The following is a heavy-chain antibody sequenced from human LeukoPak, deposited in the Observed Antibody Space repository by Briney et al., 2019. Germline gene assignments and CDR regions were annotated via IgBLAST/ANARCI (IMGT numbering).Heavy chain of an antibody. D-gene: IGHD2-8*02. CDR2: INSDGSIT. CDR3: VTNPTGDYDY. V-gene: IGHV3-74*01. Sequence: GGSLRLACAAYGFTFRDYWIDSVRQVPGKGLLWVSHINSDGSITDYADSVKGRFTISRDNARNTLSLQMDSLRVEDTAVYYCVTNPTGDYDYWGQGALVTVSS. J-gene: IGHJ4*02. CDR1: GFTFRDYW.